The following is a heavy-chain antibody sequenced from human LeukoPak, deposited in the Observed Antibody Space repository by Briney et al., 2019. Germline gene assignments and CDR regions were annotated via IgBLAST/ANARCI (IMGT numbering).Heavy chain of an antibody. CDR1: GYTFTSYA. CDR3: ARAHSSSWYSFVRY. Sequence: GASVKVSCKASGYTFTSYAMHWVRQAPGQRLEWMGWINDGNGNTKYLQKFQGRVTITRDTSASTAYMELSSLRSEDTDVYYCARAHSSSWYSFVRYWGQGTLVTVSS. CDR2: INDGNGNT. J-gene: IGHJ4*02. V-gene: IGHV1-3*01. D-gene: IGHD6-13*01.